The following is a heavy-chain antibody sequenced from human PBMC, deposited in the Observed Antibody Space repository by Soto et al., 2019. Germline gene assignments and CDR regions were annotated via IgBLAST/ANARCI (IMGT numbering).Heavy chain of an antibody. Sequence: QVQLVESGGGVVQPGRSLRLSCAASGFTFSSYGMHWVRQPPGKGLEWVAVISYDGSNKYYADSVKGRFTISRDNSKNSLYLQMNSLRAEDTAVYYCAKDQGYSGYDSEEYGGLVDYWGQGTLVNVSS. J-gene: IGHJ4*02. CDR2: ISYDGSNK. V-gene: IGHV3-30*18. CDR3: AKDQGYSGYDSEEYGGLVDY. CDR1: GFTFSSYG. D-gene: IGHD5-12*01.